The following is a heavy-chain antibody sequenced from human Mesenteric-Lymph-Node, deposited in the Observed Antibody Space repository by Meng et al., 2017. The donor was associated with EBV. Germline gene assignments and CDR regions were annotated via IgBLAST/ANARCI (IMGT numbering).Heavy chain of an antibody. CDR1: GGTFSSYA. D-gene: IGHD4-17*01. CDR3: ARREATVTNWFDP. J-gene: IGHJ5*02. V-gene: IGHV1-69*01. Sequence: QVQPVTSGAALKKPRSSVTVSCKAAGGTFSSYASSGVRQAPGQGLEWMGGIIPIFGTANYAQKFQGRVTITADESTSTAYMELSSLRSEDTAVYYCARREATVTNWFDPWGQGTLVTVSS. CDR2: IIPIFGTA.